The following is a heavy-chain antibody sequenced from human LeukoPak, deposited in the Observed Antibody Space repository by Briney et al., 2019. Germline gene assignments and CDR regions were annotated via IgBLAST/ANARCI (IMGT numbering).Heavy chain of an antibody. V-gene: IGHV2-5*02. J-gene: IGHJ4*02. CDR1: GFSLSTSGVG. Sequence: SGPTLLKPTQTLTLTCTFSGFSLSTSGVGVGWIRQPPGKALEWLALIYWDDDKRYSPSLKSRLTITKDTSKNQSVLTMTNMDPVDTATYYCAHTLYYYGSGSGNYFDYWGQGTLVTVSS. CDR2: IYWDDDK. CDR3: AHTLYYYGSGSGNYFDY. D-gene: IGHD3-10*01.